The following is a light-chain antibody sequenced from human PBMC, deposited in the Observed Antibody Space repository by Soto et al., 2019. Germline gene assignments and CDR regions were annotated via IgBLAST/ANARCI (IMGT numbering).Light chain of an antibody. CDR3: QQYDNLPLT. CDR2: DAS. J-gene: IGKJ5*01. CDR1: QSISSW. V-gene: IGKV1-5*01. Sequence: DIRITQSPSTLSASVGDRVTITCRASQSISSWLAWYQQKPGKAPKLLIYDASSLESGVPSRFSGSGSGTEFILTISSLQPDDFATYYCQQYDNLPLTFGQGTRLEI.